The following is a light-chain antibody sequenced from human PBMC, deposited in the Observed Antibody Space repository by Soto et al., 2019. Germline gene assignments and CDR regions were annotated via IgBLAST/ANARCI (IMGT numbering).Light chain of an antibody. V-gene: IGLV2-11*01. CDR2: DVS. CDR1: SSDVGGYIY. J-gene: IGLJ3*02. CDR3: CSYAGNKTVV. Sequence: ALTHPRSVSWSPGQSVTISCTGTSSDVGGYIYVSWYQQYPAKAPKVMIYDVSRRPSGVPDRFSGSKSGNTASLTISGLQAEDEAVYYCCSYAGNKTVVFGGGTQLTVL.